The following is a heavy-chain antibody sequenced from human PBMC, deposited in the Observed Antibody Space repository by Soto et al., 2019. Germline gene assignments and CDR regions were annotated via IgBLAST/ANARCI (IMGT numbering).Heavy chain of an antibody. Sequence: QLQLQESGPGLVKPSETLSLTCTVSGGSISSSSYYWGWIRQPPGKGLEWIGSIYYSGSTYYNPSLKSRVTISVDTSKNQFSLKLSSVTAADTAVYYCARPRTPYSSSRFFDIWGQGTMVTVSS. V-gene: IGHV4-39*01. CDR2: IYYSGST. D-gene: IGHD6-13*01. CDR1: GGSISSSSYY. CDR3: ARPRTPYSSSRFFDI. J-gene: IGHJ3*02.